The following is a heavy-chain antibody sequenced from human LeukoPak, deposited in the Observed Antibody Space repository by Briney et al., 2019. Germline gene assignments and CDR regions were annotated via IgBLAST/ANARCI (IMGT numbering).Heavy chain of an antibody. V-gene: IGHV1-18*01. D-gene: IGHD6-13*01. CDR1: GYTFTSYG. Sequence: ASVKVSCKASGYTFTSYGISWVRQAPGQGLEWMGWISAYNGNTNYAQKLQGRVTMTTDTSTSTAYMELRSLRSDDTAVYYCARGAPSSSWYWGYYYGMDVWGQGTTVTVSS. CDR3: ARGAPSSSWYWGYYYGMDV. CDR2: ISAYNGNT. J-gene: IGHJ6*02.